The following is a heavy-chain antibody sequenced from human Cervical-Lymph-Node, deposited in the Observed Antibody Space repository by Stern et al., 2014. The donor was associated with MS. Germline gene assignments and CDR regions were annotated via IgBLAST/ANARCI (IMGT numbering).Heavy chain of an antibody. Sequence: VQLVESGGGVVQPGRSLRLSCAASGFALRSYGMHWVRQAPGKGLEWVAVISNDGNEKYYADSVKGRFTISRDNSKNTLSLQMNSLRTEDTAVHYCAKDRLFCSGGGCYAMDVWGQGTTVTVSS. V-gene: IGHV3-30*18. CDR2: ISNDGNEK. D-gene: IGHD2-15*01. CDR1: GFALRSYG. CDR3: AKDRLFCSGGGCYAMDV. J-gene: IGHJ6*02.